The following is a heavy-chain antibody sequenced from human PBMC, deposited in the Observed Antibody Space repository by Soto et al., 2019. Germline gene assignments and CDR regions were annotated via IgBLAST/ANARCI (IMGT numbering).Heavy chain of an antibody. J-gene: IGHJ5*02. CDR3: ASVPT. Sequence: QVQLVQSGAEVKKPGSSVKVSCQASGGSFSGQAVSCVRQAPGQGLEWLGGIIPIFRTTNYSRKFQGRLTITADESTGTASMELTSLRSEDTHIYYCASVPTLGQGTLVTVSS. CDR2: IIPIFRTT. CDR1: GGSFSGQA. V-gene: IGHV1-69*01.